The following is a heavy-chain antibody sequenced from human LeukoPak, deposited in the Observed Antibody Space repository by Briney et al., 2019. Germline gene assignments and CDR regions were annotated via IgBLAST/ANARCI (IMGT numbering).Heavy chain of an antibody. CDR1: GGTFSSYA. V-gene: IGHV1-69*06. CDR3: ARVAGNWDYYYYMDV. Sequence: SVKVSCKASGGTFSSYAISWVRQAPGQGLEWMGGIIPIFGTANYAQKFQGRVTITADKSTSTAYMELSSLRSEDTAVYYCARVAGNWDYYYYMDVWGKGTTVTVSS. J-gene: IGHJ6*03. D-gene: IGHD6-19*01. CDR2: IIPIFGTA.